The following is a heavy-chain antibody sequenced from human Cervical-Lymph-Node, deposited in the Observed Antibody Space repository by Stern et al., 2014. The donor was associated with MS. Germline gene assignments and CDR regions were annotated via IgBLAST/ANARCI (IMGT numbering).Heavy chain of an antibody. Sequence: VQLVQSGAGVKRPGQSLKISCRASGYSFTNYWVAWVRQKPGKGLDWMGIIHPGDSEVRYSPSFQGRVTMSVDRSINTAYLQWSSLQPSDTAMYYCARQLGHSNFLHYWGQGVLVTVSS. CDR2: IHPGDSEV. V-gene: IGHV5-51*01. CDR1: GYSFTNYW. D-gene: IGHD4-11*01. J-gene: IGHJ4*02. CDR3: ARQLGHSNFLHY.